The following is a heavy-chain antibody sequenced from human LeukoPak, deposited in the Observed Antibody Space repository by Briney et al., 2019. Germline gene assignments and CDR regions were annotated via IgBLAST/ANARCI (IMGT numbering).Heavy chain of an antibody. D-gene: IGHD3-10*01. CDR1: GFTSSGYA. J-gene: IGHJ4*02. Sequence: PGGSLRLSCAASGFTSSGYAMSWVRQAPGKGLEWVSAISGSGGSTYYADSVKGRFTISRDNSKNTLYLQMNSLRAEDTAVYYCAKDQSVTMVRGVLDYWGQGTLVTVSS. V-gene: IGHV3-23*01. CDR3: AKDQSVTMVRGVLDY. CDR2: ISGSGGST.